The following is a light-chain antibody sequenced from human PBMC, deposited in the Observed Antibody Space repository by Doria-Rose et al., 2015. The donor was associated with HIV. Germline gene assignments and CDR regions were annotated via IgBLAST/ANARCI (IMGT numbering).Light chain of an antibody. CDR2: AAS. CDR1: QTVSTY. Sequence: IRVTQSPSSLSASLGDRVTITCRARQTVSTYLNWFQQEPGEAPKLLIYAASRLQSGVPSRFSGSGSGTDFTLTISGLQPGDFATYYCQQTYSSPPWTFGQGTKVEMK. J-gene: IGKJ1*01. CDR3: QQTYSSPPWT. V-gene: IGKV1-39*01.